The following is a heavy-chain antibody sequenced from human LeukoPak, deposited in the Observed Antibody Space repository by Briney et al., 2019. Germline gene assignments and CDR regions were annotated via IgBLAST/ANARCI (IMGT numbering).Heavy chain of an antibody. CDR2: ISSSSSYI. Sequence: GGSLRLSCAASGFTFSSYSMNWVRQAPGKGLEWVSSISSSSSYIYYADSVKGRFTISRDNAKNSLYLQMNSPRAEDTAVYYCARDAPYNWNDEGAYYFDYWGQGTLVTVSS. V-gene: IGHV3-21*01. D-gene: IGHD1-20*01. CDR3: ARDAPYNWNDEGAYYFDY. CDR1: GFTFSSYS. J-gene: IGHJ4*02.